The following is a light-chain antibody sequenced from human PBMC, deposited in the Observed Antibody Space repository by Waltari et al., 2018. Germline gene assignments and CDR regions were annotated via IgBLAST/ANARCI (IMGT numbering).Light chain of an antibody. Sequence: DIVMTQSPDSLAMSLGERATLNCNSSQSIVYSSNDKNYLAWYQQKPGQPPKLLIYWASTRESGVPDRFSGSGSGTDFTLTISSLQAEDGAVYYCQQYYRSRTFGQGTKVEIK. CDR2: WAS. J-gene: IGKJ1*01. CDR3: QQYYRSRT. CDR1: QSIVYSSNDKNY. V-gene: IGKV4-1*01.